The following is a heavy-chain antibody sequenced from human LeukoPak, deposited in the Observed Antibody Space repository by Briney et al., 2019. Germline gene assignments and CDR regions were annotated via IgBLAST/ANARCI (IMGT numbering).Heavy chain of an antibody. CDR3: ARLGHSSSSRGGHY. V-gene: IGHV4-61*08. CDR1: GGSISSGDYY. CDR2: IYYSGST. D-gene: IGHD6-6*01. Sequence: SETLSLTCTVSGGSISSGDYYWSWIRQPPGKGLEWIGYIYYSGSTNYNPSLKSRVTISVDTSKNQFSLKLSSVTAADTAVYYCARLGHSSSSRGGHYWGQGTLVTVSS. J-gene: IGHJ4*02.